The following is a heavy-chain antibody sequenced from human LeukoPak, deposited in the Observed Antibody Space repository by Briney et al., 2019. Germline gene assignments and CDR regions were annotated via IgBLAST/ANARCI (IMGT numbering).Heavy chain of an antibody. CDR3: ARDLRHTAMVRTLLGY. CDR2: INSDGSST. J-gene: IGHJ4*02. Sequence: PGGSLRLSCAASGFTFSSYWMHWVRQAPGKGLVWVSRINSDGSSTGYADSVKGRFTISRDNAKNTLYLQMNSLRAEDTAVYYCARDLRHTAMVRTLLGYWGQGTLVTVSS. CDR1: GFTFSSYW. V-gene: IGHV3-74*01. D-gene: IGHD5-18*01.